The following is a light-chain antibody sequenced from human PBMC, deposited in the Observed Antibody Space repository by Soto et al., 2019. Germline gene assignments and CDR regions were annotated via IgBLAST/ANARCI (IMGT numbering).Light chain of an antibody. CDR3: QQYGSLPKT. J-gene: IGKJ1*01. V-gene: IGKV3-20*01. CDR2: GAS. Sequence: ELVLTQSPGTLSLSPGERATLSCRTSQSVSSSYLAWYQQKPGQAPRLLIYGASSRATGIPDRFGGGGSGTEYPLTISRLEPEDCAVFYCQQYGSLPKTFGQGTKVDIK. CDR1: QSVSSSY.